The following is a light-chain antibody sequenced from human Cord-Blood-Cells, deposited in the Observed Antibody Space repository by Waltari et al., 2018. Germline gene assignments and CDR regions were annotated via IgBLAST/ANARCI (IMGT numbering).Light chain of an antibody. J-gene: IGKJ4*01. CDR3: QQYGSSPT. Sequence: ELVFTQSPGTLSLSPGERATLSCRASQSVSSSYLAWYQQKPGQAPRLLIYGASSRATGIPDRFSGSGSGTDFTLTISRLEPEDFAVYYCQQYGSSPTFGGGTKVEIK. V-gene: IGKV3-20*01. CDR2: GAS. CDR1: QSVSSSY.